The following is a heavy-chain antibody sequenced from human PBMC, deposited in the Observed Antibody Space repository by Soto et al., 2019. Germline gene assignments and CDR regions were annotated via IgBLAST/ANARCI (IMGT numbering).Heavy chain of an antibody. J-gene: IGHJ4*02. V-gene: IGHV4-59*01. CDR1: GGSISSYY. Sequence: SETLSLTCTVSGGSISSYYWSWIRQPPGKGLEWIGYIYYSGSTNYNPSLKSRVTISVDTSKNQFSLKLSSVTAADTAVYYCARDGTYGDYPFDYWGQGTLVTSPQ. D-gene: IGHD4-17*01. CDR2: IYYSGST. CDR3: ARDGTYGDYPFDY.